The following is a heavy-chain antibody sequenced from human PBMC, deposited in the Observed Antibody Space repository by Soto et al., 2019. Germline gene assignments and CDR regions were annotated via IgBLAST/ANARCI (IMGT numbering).Heavy chain of an antibody. CDR1: GGSFSGYY. Sequence: QVQLQQWGAGLLKPSETLSLTCAVYGGSFSGYYWSWIRQPPGKGLEWIGEINHSGSTNYNPSLKSRVTTSVDTSKNQFSLKLSSVTAADTAVYYCARALGNYYYYYYYMDVWGKGTTVTVSS. D-gene: IGHD7-27*01. J-gene: IGHJ6*03. V-gene: IGHV4-34*01. CDR2: INHSGST. CDR3: ARALGNYYYYYYYMDV.